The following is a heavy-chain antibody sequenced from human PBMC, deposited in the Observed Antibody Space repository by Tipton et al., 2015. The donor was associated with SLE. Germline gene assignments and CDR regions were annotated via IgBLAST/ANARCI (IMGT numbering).Heavy chain of an antibody. D-gene: IGHD2-2*01. J-gene: IGHJ4*02. CDR2: IYYSGRT. V-gene: IGHV4-59*11. CDR1: GGSISSHF. Sequence: TLSLTCTVSGGSISSHFWSWIRQSPGKGLEWIGYIYYSGRTNYNPSLKSRVTISVDTSKNQFSLKLSSVTAADTAGYYCARGSWIGGSHMPFVYWGQGTLVTVSS. CDR3: ARGSWIGGSHMPFVY.